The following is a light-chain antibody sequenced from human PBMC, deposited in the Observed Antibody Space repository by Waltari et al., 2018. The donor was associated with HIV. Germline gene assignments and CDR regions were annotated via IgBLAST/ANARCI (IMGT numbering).Light chain of an antibody. CDR1: QSIGSSH. J-gene: IGKJ2*01. V-gene: IGKV3-20*01. Sequence: EIVLTQSPGTLSLSPGERATLSCRASQSIGSSHLAWYQQRRGQAPRVLIYDASKRATGVSDRFSGSGSGTDFTLTISRLEPEDFALYYCHQYAASPRTFGQGTKLEIK. CDR3: HQYAASPRT. CDR2: DAS.